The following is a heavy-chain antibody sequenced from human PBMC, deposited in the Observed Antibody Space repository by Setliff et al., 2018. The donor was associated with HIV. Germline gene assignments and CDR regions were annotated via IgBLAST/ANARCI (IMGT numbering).Heavy chain of an antibody. CDR1: GYTFTSYG. CDR3: ARWGSGSYYYGMDV. CDR2: ISAYNGNT. V-gene: IGHV1-18*01. Sequence: ASVKVSCKASGYTFTSYGISWVRQTPGQGLEWMGWISAYNGNTNYAQKLQGRVTMTTDTSTSTAYMELRSLRSDDTAVYYCARWGSGSYYYGMDVWGQGTTVTVSS. J-gene: IGHJ6*02. D-gene: IGHD3-10*01.